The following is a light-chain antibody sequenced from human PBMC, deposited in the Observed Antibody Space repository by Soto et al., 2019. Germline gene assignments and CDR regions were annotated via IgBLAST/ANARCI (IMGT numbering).Light chain of an antibody. J-gene: IGKJ4*01. CDR1: QSISSW. V-gene: IGKV1-39*01. Sequence: DIQMTQSPSTLSASVGDRVTMACVASQSISSWLAWYQQKPGKAPKRLIYAASGLQSGVPSRFSGSGSGTDFTLTINSLQPEDFATYYCQQSYSTPLTFGGGTKVDIK. CDR3: QQSYSTPLT. CDR2: AAS.